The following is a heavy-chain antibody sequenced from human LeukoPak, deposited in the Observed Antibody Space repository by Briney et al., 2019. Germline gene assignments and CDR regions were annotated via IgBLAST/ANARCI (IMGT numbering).Heavy chain of an antibody. D-gene: IGHD1-26*01. J-gene: IGHJ4*02. CDR3: ARGGSYSREPFDY. Sequence: PGGSLRLSCAASGCTFSSYWMHWVRQAPGKGLVWVSRINSDGSSTSYADSVKGRFTISRDNTKNTLYLQMDSLRAEDTAVYYCARGGSYSREPFDYWGQGTRITVSS. CDR2: INSDGSST. V-gene: IGHV3-74*01. CDR1: GCTFSSYW.